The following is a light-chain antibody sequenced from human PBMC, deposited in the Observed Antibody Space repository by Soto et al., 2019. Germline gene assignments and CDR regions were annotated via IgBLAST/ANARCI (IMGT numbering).Light chain of an antibody. V-gene: IGKV1-5*01. CDR3: QQFNNYLSIT. CDR1: QSVSTW. J-gene: IGKJ5*01. CDR2: DAS. Sequence: DNQLSPSPSTLSASVRDRGTITFPASQSVSTWLAWYQQKPGKAPKLLIYDASSLESGVPSRFSGSGSGTDFTLTISSLEPEDFATYYCQQFNNYLSITFSQGTRLEIK.